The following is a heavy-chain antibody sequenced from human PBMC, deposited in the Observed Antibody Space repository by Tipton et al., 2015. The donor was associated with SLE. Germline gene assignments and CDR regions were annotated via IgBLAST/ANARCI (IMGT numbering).Heavy chain of an antibody. J-gene: IGHJ4*02. V-gene: IGHV4-34*01. D-gene: IGHD6-19*01. CDR2: IAATGSP. Sequence: TLSLTCAVYGGSFIGYYWTWIRQPPGQGLEWIGEIAATGSPNYNPSLKSRVTISLDTSKSQFSLILNSLTAADTAVYYCARGPFQRWPPGAYWGQGTLVTVSS. CDR1: GGSFIGYY. CDR3: ARGPFQRWPPGAY.